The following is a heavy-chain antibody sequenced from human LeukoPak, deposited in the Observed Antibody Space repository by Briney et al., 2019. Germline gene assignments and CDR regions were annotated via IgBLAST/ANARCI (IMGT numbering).Heavy chain of an antibody. CDR3: ARDCGYQCLFDY. V-gene: IGHV1-18*01. Sequence: ASVKVSCMASGYTFTHYGISWVRQAPGQGLEWMGWISGYNGNTNYAQKSQGRVTMTTDTSTNTAHMELRSLRSDDTAIYYCARDCGYQCLFDYWGQGTLVTVSS. CDR1: GYTFTHYG. D-gene: IGHD5-12*01. J-gene: IGHJ4*02. CDR2: ISGYNGNT.